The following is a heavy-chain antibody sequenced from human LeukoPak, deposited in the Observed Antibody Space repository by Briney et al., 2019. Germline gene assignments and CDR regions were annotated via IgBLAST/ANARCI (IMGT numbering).Heavy chain of an antibody. V-gene: IGHV3-30*18. D-gene: IGHD4-17*01. CDR2: ISYDGSNK. CDR3: AKDAAGYGDYYYYGMDV. CDR1: GFTFSSYG. J-gene: IGHJ6*02. Sequence: GGSLRLSCAASGFTFSSYGMHWVRQAPGKGLEWVAVISYDGSNKYYADSVKGRFTISRDNSKNTLYLQMNSLRAEDTAVYYCAKDAAGYGDYYYYGMDVWGQGTTVTVSS.